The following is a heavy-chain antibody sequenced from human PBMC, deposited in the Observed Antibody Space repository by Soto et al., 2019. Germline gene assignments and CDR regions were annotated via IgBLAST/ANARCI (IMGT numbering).Heavy chain of an antibody. D-gene: IGHD7-27*01. V-gene: IGHV3-64*01. Sequence: EVQLVESGGGLVQPGGSLRLSCAASGFTLSSYAMHWVRQAPGKGLEYVSAISSNGGSTYYANSVKGRFTISRDNSKNTLYLQMGSLRAEDMAVYYCARALGYAFDIWGQGTMVTVSS. CDR1: GFTLSSYA. CDR2: ISSNGGST. CDR3: ARALGYAFDI. J-gene: IGHJ3*02.